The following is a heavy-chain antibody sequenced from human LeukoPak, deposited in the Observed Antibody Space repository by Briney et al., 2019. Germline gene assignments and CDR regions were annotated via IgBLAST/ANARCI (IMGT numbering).Heavy chain of an antibody. CDR1: GVSISSSNSY. CDR2: IYYSGST. CDR3: ARLSRDGYNYGVHSFDY. V-gene: IGHV4-39*01. J-gene: IGHJ4*02. D-gene: IGHD5-24*01. Sequence: SETLSLTCTVSGVSISSSNSYWGWIRQPPGKGLEWIGSIYYSGSTYYNPSLKSRVTISVDTSKNQFSLKLSSVTAADTAVYYCARLSRDGYNYGVHSFDYWGQGTLVTVSS.